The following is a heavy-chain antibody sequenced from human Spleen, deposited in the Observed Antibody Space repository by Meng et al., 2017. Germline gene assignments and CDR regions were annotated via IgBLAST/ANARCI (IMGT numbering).Heavy chain of an antibody. D-gene: IGHD3-22*01. Sequence: ASVKVSCKASGYTFTSYYMHWVRQAPGQGLEWMGIINPSGGSTSYAQKFQGRVTMTRDTSTSTVYMELSSLRSEDTAVYYCARDSVYYYDSSGYYFDYWGQGTLVTVSS. CDR2: INPSGGST. CDR1: GYTFTSYY. CDR3: ARDSVYYYDSSGYYFDY. J-gene: IGHJ4*02. V-gene: IGHV1-46*01.